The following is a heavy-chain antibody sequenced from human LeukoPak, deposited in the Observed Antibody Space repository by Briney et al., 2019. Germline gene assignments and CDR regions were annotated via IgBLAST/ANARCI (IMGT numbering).Heavy chain of an antibody. Sequence: SETLSLTCAVYGGSFNDYYWGSIRQPPGKGLEWIGEINHSGSTKYNPSMKSRVTISVDTSKNQFSLRLNSVTAADTAIYYCARVGHPTQRRVLSTVTVPTAGAFDIWGQGTMVTVSS. CDR3: ARVGHPTQRRVLSTVTVPTAGAFDI. V-gene: IGHV4-34*01. CDR2: INHSGST. D-gene: IGHD4-17*01. J-gene: IGHJ3*02. CDR1: GGSFNDYY.